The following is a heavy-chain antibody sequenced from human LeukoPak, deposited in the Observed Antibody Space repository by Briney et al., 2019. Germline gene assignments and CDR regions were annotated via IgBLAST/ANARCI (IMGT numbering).Heavy chain of an antibody. CDR2: ISSSGNT. CDR3: ARVLTIFGVVISHGAFDI. Sequence: SETLSLTCTVFNASFSTYYWSWIRQPPGKGLEWIGYISSSGNTNYNPSLKSRLSISVDTSKNQFSLRLTSVTAADTAVYYCARVLTIFGVVISHGAFDIWGQGTVVTVSS. CDR1: NASFSTYY. D-gene: IGHD3-3*01. V-gene: IGHV4-59*01. J-gene: IGHJ3*02.